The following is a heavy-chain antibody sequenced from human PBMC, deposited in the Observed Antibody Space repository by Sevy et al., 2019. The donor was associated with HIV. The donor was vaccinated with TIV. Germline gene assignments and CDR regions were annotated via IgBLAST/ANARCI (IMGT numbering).Heavy chain of an antibody. CDR1: GFTFSSYG. V-gene: IGHV3-33*01. CDR2: IWYDGTNK. J-gene: IGHJ6*02. D-gene: IGHD2-15*01. Sequence: GGSLRLSCAASGFTFSSYGMHWVRQAPGKGLEWVAVIWYDGTNKYYADSVKGRFTISRDNSNNTLYLQMNSLRAEDTAVYYCARDPGYCSGGSCYVPSGMDVWGQGTTVTVSS. CDR3: ARDPGYCSGGSCYVPSGMDV.